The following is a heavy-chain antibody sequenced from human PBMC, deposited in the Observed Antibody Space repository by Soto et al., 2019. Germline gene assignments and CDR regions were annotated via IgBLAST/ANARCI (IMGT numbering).Heavy chain of an antibody. CDR2: ISSSGSTI. D-gene: IGHD2-15*01. Sequence: QVQLVESGGGLVKPGGSLRLSCAASGFTFSDYYMSWIRQAPGKGLEWVSYISSSGSTIYYADSVKGRFTISRDNAKNSLYLQMNSLRAEYTAVYYCASPRPPFCSGGSYYYYYGMDVWGQGITVTVSS. V-gene: IGHV3-11*01. CDR1: GFTFSDYY. CDR3: ASPRPPFCSGGSYYYYYGMDV. J-gene: IGHJ6*02.